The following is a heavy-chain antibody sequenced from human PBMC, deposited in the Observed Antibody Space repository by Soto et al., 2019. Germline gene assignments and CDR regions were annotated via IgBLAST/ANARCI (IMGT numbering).Heavy chain of an antibody. CDR1: GFIFSDYW. CDR3: ARARIDY. CDR2: ISPEGREK. Sequence: EVQLVESGGGLVQPGGSLRLSCAVSGFIFSDYWMTWVRQAPGKGLEWVATISPEGREKYYVDSLKGRFTISRDNAKTSLYLQMISLRAEDTALYYCARARIDYWGRGTRITVSS. J-gene: IGHJ4*02. V-gene: IGHV3-7*03.